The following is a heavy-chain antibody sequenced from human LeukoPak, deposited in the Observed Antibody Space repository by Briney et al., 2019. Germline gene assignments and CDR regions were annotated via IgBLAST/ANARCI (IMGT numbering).Heavy chain of an antibody. D-gene: IGHD4/OR15-4a*01. Sequence: ASVKVSCKASGYTFTSYGFTWVRQAPGQGLEWMGWISVYNGHTNYAQKLQGRVTMTTDTSTSTAYMELRSLRSDDTAVYYCARRAGAYSHPYDYWGQGTLVTVSS. V-gene: IGHV1-18*01. CDR3: ARRAGAYSHPYDY. CDR1: GYTFTSYG. CDR2: ISVYNGHT. J-gene: IGHJ4*02.